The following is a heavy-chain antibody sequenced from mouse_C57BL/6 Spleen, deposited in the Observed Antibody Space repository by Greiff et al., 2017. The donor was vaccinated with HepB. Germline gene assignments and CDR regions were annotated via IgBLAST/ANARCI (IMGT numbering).Heavy chain of an antibody. Sequence: QVQLQQSGPELVKPGASVKISCKASGYAFSSSWMNWVKQRPGKGLEWIGRIYPGDGDTNYNGKFKGKATLTADKSSSTAYMQLSSLTSEDSAVYYCARWGDDYDVDYWGQGTTLTVSS. CDR3: ARWGDDYDVDY. D-gene: IGHD2-4*01. CDR2: IYPGDGDT. V-gene: IGHV1-82*01. J-gene: IGHJ2*01. CDR1: GYAFSSSW.